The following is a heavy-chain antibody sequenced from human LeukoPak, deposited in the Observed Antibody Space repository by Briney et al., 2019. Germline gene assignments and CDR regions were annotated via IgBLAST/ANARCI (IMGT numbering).Heavy chain of an antibody. J-gene: IGHJ4*02. CDR3: ARYRLVWLPAPVFDY. CDR2: IKQDGSEK. CDR1: GFTFSSYW. Sequence: GGSLRLSCAASGFTFSSYWMSWVRQAPGKGLEWVANIKQDGSEKYYVDSVKGRFTISRDNAKNSVYLQMNSLRAEDTAVYYCARYRLVWLPAPVFDYWGQGTLVTVSS. V-gene: IGHV3-7*01. D-gene: IGHD5-24*01.